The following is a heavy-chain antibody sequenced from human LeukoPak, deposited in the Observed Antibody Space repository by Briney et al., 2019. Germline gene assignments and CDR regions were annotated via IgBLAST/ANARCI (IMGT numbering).Heavy chain of an antibody. D-gene: IGHD1-26*01. CDR3: ARLGIVGGAVDY. V-gene: IGHV3-66*01. CDR1: GFTVSSNY. CDR2: IYSGGST. J-gene: IGHJ4*02. Sequence: GGSLTLSCAASGFTVSSNYMSWVRQAPGKGLEWVSVIYSGGSTYYADSVKGRFTISRDNSKNTLYLQMNSLRAEDTAVYCCARLGIVGGAVDYWGQGTLVTVSS.